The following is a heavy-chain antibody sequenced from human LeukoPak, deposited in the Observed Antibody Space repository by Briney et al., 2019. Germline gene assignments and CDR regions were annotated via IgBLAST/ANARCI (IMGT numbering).Heavy chain of an antibody. V-gene: IGHV3-20*04. J-gene: IGHJ6*03. Sequence: PGGSLRLSCAASGFTFDDYGMSWVRQAPGKGLEWVSGINWNGGSTGYADSVKGRFTISRDNAKNSLYLQMNSLRAEDTALYYCARRNDYGGYYYYYYMDVWGKGTTVTVSS. CDR3: ARRNDYGGYYYYYYMDV. CDR1: GFTFDDYG. CDR2: INWNGGST. D-gene: IGHD4-17*01.